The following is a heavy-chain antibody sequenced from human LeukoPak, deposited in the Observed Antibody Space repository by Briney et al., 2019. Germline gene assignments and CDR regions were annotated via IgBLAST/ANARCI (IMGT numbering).Heavy chain of an antibody. Sequence: SETLSLTCIVPGGSISSSSYYWAWIRQSPGKGLEWIGTFSSGGSAYYNPSLTSRVSISKDTSDNQFPLRLYSVTAADTAVYYCARKQTGAMYDVWGQGTQVTVSS. V-gene: IGHV4-39*06. D-gene: IGHD1-7*01. J-gene: IGHJ4*02. CDR3: ARKQTGAMYDV. CDR1: GGSISSSSYY. CDR2: FSSGGSA.